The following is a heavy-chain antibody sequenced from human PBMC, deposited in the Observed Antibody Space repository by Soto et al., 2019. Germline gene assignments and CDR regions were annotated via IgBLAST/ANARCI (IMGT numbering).Heavy chain of an antibody. D-gene: IGHD4-17*01. J-gene: IGHJ4*02. Sequence: SETLSLTCTVSGVSVSSGSFYWAWIRQPPGKGLEWIGFGSYSGTTNYKPSLKSRVTISVDTSRSQISLKVSSLTAADTAVYYCARGATVTQYDYWGQGTLVTVS. CDR2: GSYSGTT. CDR1: GVSVSSGSFY. V-gene: IGHV4-61*01. CDR3: ARGATVTQYDY.